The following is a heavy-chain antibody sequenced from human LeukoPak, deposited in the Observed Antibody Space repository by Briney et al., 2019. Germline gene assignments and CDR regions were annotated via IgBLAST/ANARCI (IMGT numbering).Heavy chain of an antibody. CDR2: IRYDGSNK. V-gene: IGHV3-30*02. Sequence: PGGSLRLSCAASGFTFSSYWMNWVRQAPGKGLEWVAFIRYDGSNKDSADSVKGRFTISRDNSKNTLFLEMNSLRAEDTAVYYCVQDNVGSGWPFDYWGQGTLVTVSS. D-gene: IGHD6-19*01. J-gene: IGHJ4*02. CDR1: GFTFSSYW. CDR3: VQDNVGSGWPFDY.